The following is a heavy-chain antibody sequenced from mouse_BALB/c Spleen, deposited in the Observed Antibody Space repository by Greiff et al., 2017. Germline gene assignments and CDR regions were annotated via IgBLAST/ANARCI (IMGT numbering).Heavy chain of an antibody. J-gene: IGHJ4*01. CDR3: ARGLAEAMDD. V-gene: IGHV1S56*01. CDR2: IYPGNVNT. Sequence: QVQLQQSGPELVKPGASVRISCKASGYTFTSYYIHWVKQRPGQGLEWIGWIYPGNVNTKYNEKFKGKATLTADKSSSTAYMQLSSLTSEDSAVYFCARGLAEAMDDWGQGTSVTVSS. CDR1: GYTFTSYY.